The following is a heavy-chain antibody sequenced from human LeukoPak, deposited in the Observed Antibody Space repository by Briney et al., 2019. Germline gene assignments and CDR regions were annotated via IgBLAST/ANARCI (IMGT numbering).Heavy chain of an antibody. CDR2: INPNSGGT. Sequence: ASVKVSCKASGYTFTGYYMHWVRQAPGQELEWMGWINPNSGGTNYAQKFQGRVTMTRDTSISTAYMELSSLRSDDTAVYYCARGERWLQFVFDYWGRGTLVTVSS. CDR1: GYTFTGYY. J-gene: IGHJ4*02. D-gene: IGHD5-24*01. CDR3: ARGERWLQFVFDY. V-gene: IGHV1-2*02.